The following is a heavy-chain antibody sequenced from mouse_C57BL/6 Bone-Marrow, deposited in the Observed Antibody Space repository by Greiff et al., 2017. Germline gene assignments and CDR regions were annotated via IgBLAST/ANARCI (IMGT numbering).Heavy chain of an antibody. J-gene: IGHJ1*03. CDR2: IWRGGST. Sequence: QVQLKESGPGLVQPSQSLSITCTVSGFSLTSYGVHWVRQSPGKGLEWLGVIWRGGSTDYNAAFMSRLSITKDNSKRQVFFKMNSLQADDTAIYYCAKNLPYYGSSWYFDVWGTGTTVTVSS. V-gene: IGHV2-5*01. CDR1: GFSLTSYG. CDR3: AKNLPYYGSSWYFDV. D-gene: IGHD1-1*01.